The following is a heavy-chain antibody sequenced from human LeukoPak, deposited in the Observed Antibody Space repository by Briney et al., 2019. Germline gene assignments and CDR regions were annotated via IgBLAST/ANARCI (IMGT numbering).Heavy chain of an antibody. CDR1: GYTFTSYG. J-gene: IGHJ4*02. D-gene: IGHD3-22*01. V-gene: IGHV1-18*01. Sequence: ASVKVSCKASGYTFTSYGISWVRQAPGQGLGWMGWISAYNGNTNYAQKLQGRVTMTTDTSTSTAYMELRSLRSDDTAVYYCARDGSAIYDSSGYYPLDYWGQGTLVTVSS. CDR3: ARDGSAIYDSSGYYPLDY. CDR2: ISAYNGNT.